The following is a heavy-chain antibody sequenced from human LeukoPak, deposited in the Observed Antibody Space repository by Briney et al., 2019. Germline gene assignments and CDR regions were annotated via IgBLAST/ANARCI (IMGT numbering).Heavy chain of an antibody. J-gene: IGHJ4*02. Sequence: SLRLSCAASGFTFDDYAMHWVRQAPGKGLEWVSGISWNSGSIGYADSVKGRFTISRDNSKNTLYLQMNSLRAEDTAVYYCARAGSGFDYWGQGTLVTVSS. CDR2: ISWNSGSI. CDR3: ARAGSGFDY. CDR1: GFTFDDYA. D-gene: IGHD6-19*01. V-gene: IGHV3-9*01.